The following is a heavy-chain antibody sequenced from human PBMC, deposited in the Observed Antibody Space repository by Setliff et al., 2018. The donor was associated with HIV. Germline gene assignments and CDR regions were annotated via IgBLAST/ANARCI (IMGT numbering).Heavy chain of an antibody. CDR1: GYIFRNHY. V-gene: IGHV1-46*01. D-gene: IGHD3-9*01. Sequence: ASVKVSCKASGYIFRNHYIHWVRQAPGKGLEWMGIINPSSGSTTYAQKFQGRVTMTRDTSTSTVYLELRSLRSEDTAVYFCARERENIRYFDWLVHLDAIDIWGQGTMVTVSS. CDR2: INPSSGST. J-gene: IGHJ3*02. CDR3: ARERENIRYFDWLVHLDAIDI.